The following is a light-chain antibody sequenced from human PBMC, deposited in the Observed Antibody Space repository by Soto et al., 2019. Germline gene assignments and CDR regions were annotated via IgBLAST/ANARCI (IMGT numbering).Light chain of an antibody. CDR1: QSVGSK. CDR3: QQRSSWPIT. CDR2: DAS. V-gene: IGKV3-11*01. Sequence: EIVLTQSPATLSLSPGEGVTLSCRASQSVGSKLAWFQQKPGQAPRLLIYDASNRATGIPARFSGSGSGTDFTVTISSLEPEDFAVYYCQQRSSWPITFGPGTRLEIK. J-gene: IGKJ5*01.